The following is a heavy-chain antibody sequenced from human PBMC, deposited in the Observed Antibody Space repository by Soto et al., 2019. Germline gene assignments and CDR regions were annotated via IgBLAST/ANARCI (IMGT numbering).Heavy chain of an antibody. D-gene: IGHD2-15*01. Sequence: GGFLRISWADSWFTFIEAWMNRVRQAPGKGLEWVGRIKNKTDGGTTDYAAPVKGRFTISRDDSKNTLYLQMNSLKTEDTAVYYCTTAVYCSGGSCYILGWYYHYGMDVWGQGTTVTVSS. V-gene: IGHV3-15*07. CDR1: WFTFIEAW. J-gene: IGHJ6*02. CDR2: IKNKTDGGTT. CDR3: TTAVYCSGGSCYILGWYYHYGMDV.